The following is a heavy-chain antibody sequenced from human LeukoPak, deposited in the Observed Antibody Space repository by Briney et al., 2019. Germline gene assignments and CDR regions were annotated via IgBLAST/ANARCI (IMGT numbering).Heavy chain of an antibody. J-gene: IGHJ6*03. CDR1: GFTFSNYW. D-gene: IGHD7-27*01. CDR2: IKQDGSEK. V-gene: IGHV3-7*01. Sequence: GGSLRLSCAASGFTFSNYWMIWVRQAPGKGLEWVANIKQDGSEKYYVDSVKGRFTISRDNAKNSLYLQMNSLRAEDTAEYYCARDTGATGYYYMDVWGKGTTVTVSS. CDR3: ARDTGATGYYYMDV.